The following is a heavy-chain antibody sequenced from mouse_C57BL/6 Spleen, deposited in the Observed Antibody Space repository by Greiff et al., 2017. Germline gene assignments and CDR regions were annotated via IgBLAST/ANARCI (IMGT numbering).Heavy chain of an antibody. Sequence: QVQLQQPGAELVRPGSSVKLSCKASGYTFTSYWMHWVKQRPIQGLEWIGNIDPSDSETHYNQKFKDKATLTVDKSSSTAYMQLSSLTSEDSAVYYCAREGTTVVAPGFAYWGQGTLVTVSA. CDR3: AREGTTVVAPGFAY. D-gene: IGHD1-1*01. J-gene: IGHJ3*01. CDR2: IDPSDSET. V-gene: IGHV1-52*01. CDR1: GYTFTSYW.